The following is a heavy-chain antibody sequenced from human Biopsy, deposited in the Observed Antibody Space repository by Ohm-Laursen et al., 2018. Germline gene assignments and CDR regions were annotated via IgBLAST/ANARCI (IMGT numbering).Heavy chain of an antibody. CDR1: GYTFTGYH. V-gene: IGHV1-2*02. Sequence: GASVKVSCKASGYTFTGYHVHWVRQAPGQGLECMGWINAKTGDTNYAQKFQGRVTMTRDTSISTAYVDLSSLRSDDTAVYYCTRGGYYYDSLAYYYWFDPWGQGTLVTVSS. J-gene: IGHJ5*02. CDR3: TRGGYYYDSLAYYYWFDP. D-gene: IGHD3-22*01. CDR2: INAKTGDT.